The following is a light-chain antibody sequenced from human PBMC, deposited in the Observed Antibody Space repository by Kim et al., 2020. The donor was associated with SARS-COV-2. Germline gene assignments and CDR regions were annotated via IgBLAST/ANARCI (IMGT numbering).Light chain of an antibody. CDR1: KLGDKY. J-gene: IGLJ3*02. V-gene: IGLV3-1*01. CDR3: QAWDSSSWV. CDR2: QDS. Sequence: SYELTQPPSVSVSPGQTASITCSGDKLGDKYACXYQQKPGQSPVLVIYQDSKRPSGIPARFSGSNSGNTATLTISGTQAMDEADYYRQAWDSSSWVFGGG.